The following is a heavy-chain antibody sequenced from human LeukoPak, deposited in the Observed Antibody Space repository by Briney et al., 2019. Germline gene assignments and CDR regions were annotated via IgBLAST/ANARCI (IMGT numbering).Heavy chain of an antibody. J-gene: IGHJ2*01. Sequence: GGSLRLSCASSGLTFSRYVMGWVRQAPGKGLEWVSTLNASGGSTYYAAPVKGRFTVSRDNSKNTLFLQMNSLRAEDTAVYYCATLYGDYNWYFDLWGRGTLVTVSS. CDR1: GLTFSRYV. D-gene: IGHD4-17*01. V-gene: IGHV3-23*01. CDR2: LNASGGST. CDR3: ATLYGDYNWYFDL.